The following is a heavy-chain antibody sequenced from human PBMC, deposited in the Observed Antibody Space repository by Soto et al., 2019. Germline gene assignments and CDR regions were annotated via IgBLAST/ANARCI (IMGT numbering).Heavy chain of an antibody. Sequence: QVQLVQSGAEVKKPGASVKVSCKASGNTFTSYDINWVRQATGQGLEYLGWMNPNSGNTAYVQKFRGRVSMTWVTSIATAYMELRSLRSEDTAVYFCARGVKYGAYSRWFDPWGQGTLVTVSS. CDR2: MNPNSGNT. D-gene: IGHD4-17*01. CDR3: ARGVKYGAYSRWFDP. V-gene: IGHV1-8*01. J-gene: IGHJ5*02. CDR1: GNTFTSYD.